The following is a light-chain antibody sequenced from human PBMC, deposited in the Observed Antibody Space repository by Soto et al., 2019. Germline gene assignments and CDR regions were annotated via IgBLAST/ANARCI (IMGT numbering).Light chain of an antibody. CDR3: QQYYSYPQT. Sequence: AIMMSQSPASLSAYQGDRVTITCRASHGISSYLAWYQQKPGKAPKLLIYAASTLQSGVPSRFSGSGSGTDFTLTISCLQSEDFATYYCQQYYSYPQTFGQRTMV. V-gene: IGKV1-8*01. CDR2: AAS. CDR1: HGISSY. J-gene: IGKJ2*01.